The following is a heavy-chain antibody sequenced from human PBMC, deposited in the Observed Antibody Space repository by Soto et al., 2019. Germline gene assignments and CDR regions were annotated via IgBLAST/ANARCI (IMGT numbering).Heavy chain of an antibody. CDR1: GFTFSSYA. CDR3: AKTEMAQGWYFDL. Sequence: EVQLLESGGGLVQHGGSLRLSCAASGFTFSSYAMSWVRQAPGKGLEWVSAISGSGGSTYYADSVKGRFTISRDNSKNTLYLQMNSLRAEDTAVYYCAKTEMAQGWYFDLWGRGTLVTVSS. V-gene: IGHV3-23*01. CDR2: ISGSGGST. J-gene: IGHJ2*01.